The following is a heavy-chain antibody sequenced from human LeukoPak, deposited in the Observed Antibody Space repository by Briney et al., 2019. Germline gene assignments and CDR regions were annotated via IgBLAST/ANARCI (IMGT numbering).Heavy chain of an antibody. CDR3: ARVSGQLLYFQH. D-gene: IGHD2-2*01. CDR2: IYYSGST. CDR1: GGSISSYY. J-gene: IGHJ1*01. Sequence: SETLSLTCTVSGGSISSYYWSWIRQPPGKGLEWIGYIYYSGSTNYNPSLKSRVTISVDTSKNQFSLKLSSVTAADTAVYYCARVSGQLLYFQHWGQGTLVTVSS. V-gene: IGHV4-59*08.